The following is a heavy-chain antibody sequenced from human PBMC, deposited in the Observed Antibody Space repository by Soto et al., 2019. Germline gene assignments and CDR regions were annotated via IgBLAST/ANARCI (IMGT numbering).Heavy chain of an antibody. J-gene: IGHJ5*02. CDR3: GYVYYNSGRWDA. Sequence: ITLKESGPTLVKPTQTLTLTCTFSGFSLSTSAVGVGWIRQPPGKALEWLALIYWDDDKRYSPSLKSRLTIXKXXPKNPVALTMPNRDPVDTATYYCGYVYYNSGRWDAWGQGTLVTVSS. CDR1: GFSLSTSAVG. V-gene: IGHV2-5*02. D-gene: IGHD3-10*01. CDR2: IYWDDDK.